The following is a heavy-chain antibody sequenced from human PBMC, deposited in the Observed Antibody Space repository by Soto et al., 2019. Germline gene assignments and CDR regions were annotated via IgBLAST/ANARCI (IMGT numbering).Heavy chain of an antibody. V-gene: IGHV3-30*03. D-gene: IGHD5-12*01. J-gene: IGHJ4*02. CDR1: GFTFSNFG. CDR3: TSQVATGD. CDR2: ISYDGNTK. Sequence: QVQLVESGGGVVQPGRSLRLSCAASGFTFSNFGMHWVRQAPVKGLEWVAVISYDGNTKYYADSVKGRFTISRDNSKNTLYLQMDRLRVEDTAVYYCTSQVATGDWGQGTLVTVSS.